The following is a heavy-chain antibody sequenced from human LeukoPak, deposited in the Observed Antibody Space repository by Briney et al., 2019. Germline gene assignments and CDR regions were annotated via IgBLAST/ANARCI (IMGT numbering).Heavy chain of an antibody. CDR2: IYYSGST. V-gene: IGHV4-59*01. CDR1: GGSISSYY. J-gene: IGHJ4*02. D-gene: IGHD3-16*02. CDR3: ARVVHKTSFDY. Sequence: SETLSLTCTVSGGSISSYYWSWIRQPPGKGLEWIGYIYYSGSTNYNPSLKSRVTISVDTSKNQFSLKLGSVTAADTAVYYCARVVHKTSFDYWGQGTLVTVSS.